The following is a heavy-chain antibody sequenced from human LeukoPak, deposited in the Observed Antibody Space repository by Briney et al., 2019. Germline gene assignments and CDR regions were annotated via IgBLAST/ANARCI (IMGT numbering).Heavy chain of an antibody. V-gene: IGHV3-30-3*01. CDR3: ARDPLNRRWGSYYFDY. CDR1: GFTFSSYW. CDR2: ISYDGNNK. Sequence: GGSLRLSCAASGFTFSSYWMSWVRQAPGKGLEWVALISYDGNNKEYADSVKGRFTISRDNSKSTVYLQVNSLRGEDTAIFYCARDPLNRRWGSYYFDYWGQGTLVTVSS. J-gene: IGHJ4*02. D-gene: IGHD1-14*01.